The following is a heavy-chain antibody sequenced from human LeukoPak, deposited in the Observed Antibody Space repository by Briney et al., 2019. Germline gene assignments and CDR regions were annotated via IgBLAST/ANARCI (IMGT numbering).Heavy chain of an antibody. D-gene: IGHD6-19*01. CDR1: GFTFSNSA. CDR3: AKGIYSSGWSYFDY. V-gene: IGHV3-23*01. Sequence: GGSLRLSCAASGFTFSNSAMSWVRQAPGKGLEWVSTLTGSGITTYYADSVKGRFTISRDNSKNTLYLQMNSLRAEDTAVYYCAKGIYSSGWSYFDYWGHGTLVTVS. J-gene: IGHJ4*01. CDR2: LTGSGITT.